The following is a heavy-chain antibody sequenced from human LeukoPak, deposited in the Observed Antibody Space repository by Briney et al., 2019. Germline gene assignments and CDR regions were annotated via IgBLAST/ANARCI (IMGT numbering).Heavy chain of an antibody. Sequence: GGSLRLSCAASGFTFSSYSMNWVRQAPGKGLEWVSYISSSIITIYYADSVKGRFAISRDNAKNSLYLQMNSLRAEDTAVYYCARASGAVAGHFGYWGQGTLVTVSS. D-gene: IGHD6-19*01. CDR1: GFTFSSYS. J-gene: IGHJ4*02. V-gene: IGHV3-48*01. CDR2: ISSSIITI. CDR3: ARASGAVAGHFGY.